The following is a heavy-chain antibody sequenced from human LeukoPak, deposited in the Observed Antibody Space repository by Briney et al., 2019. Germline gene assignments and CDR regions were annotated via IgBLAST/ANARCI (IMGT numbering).Heavy chain of an antibody. CDR1: EYTFTNYY. Sequence: ASVKVSCKASEYTFTNYYMHWVRQAPGQGLEWMGIINPSGGSTRYAQKFQGRVTMTRDTSTSTAYMELRSLRSDDTAVYYCARDRFVVPAAPALNYWGQGTLVTVSS. D-gene: IGHD2-2*01. CDR3: ARDRFVVPAAPALNY. J-gene: IGHJ4*02. V-gene: IGHV1-46*01. CDR2: INPSGGST.